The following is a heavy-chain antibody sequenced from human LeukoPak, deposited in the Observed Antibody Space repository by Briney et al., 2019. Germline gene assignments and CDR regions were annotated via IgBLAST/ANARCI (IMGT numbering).Heavy chain of an antibody. J-gene: IGHJ4*02. V-gene: IGHV5-51*01. CDR2: ISPGDSDT. D-gene: IGHD2-2*01. CDR1: GYTFTNFW. CDR3: ARRLSSTPLYDY. Sequence: GESLKISCKGSGYTFTNFWIGWVRQMPGKGLEWMGIISPGDSDTRYSSSFQGQVTISADKSITTAYLQWSSLKASDTAMYYCARRLSSTPLYDYWGQGTLVTVSS.